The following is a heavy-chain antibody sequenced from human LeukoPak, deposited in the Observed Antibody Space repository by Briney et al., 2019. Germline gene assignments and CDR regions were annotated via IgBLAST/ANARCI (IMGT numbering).Heavy chain of an antibody. J-gene: IGHJ4*02. Sequence: ASVKVSCKASGYSFTGCYIHWVRQAPGQGLEWMGWINPNSGGTNYAQKFQGRVTITADESTSTAYMELSSLRSEDTAVYYCARTPPGTTVTMTFDYWGQGTLVTVSS. CDR2: INPNSGGT. V-gene: IGHV1-2*02. CDR1: GYSFTGCY. CDR3: ARTPPGTTVTMTFDY. D-gene: IGHD4-11*01.